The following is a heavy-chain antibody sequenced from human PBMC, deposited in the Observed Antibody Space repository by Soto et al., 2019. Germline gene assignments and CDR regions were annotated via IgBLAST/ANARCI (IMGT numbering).Heavy chain of an antibody. D-gene: IGHD3-10*01. CDR1: GYTFATYA. V-gene: IGHV1-3*01. Sequence: ASVKVSCKASGYTFATYAIHWVRQAPGQRLEWMGWINAGNGNTKYSQKFQGRVTITRDTSARTAYMELSSLTSEDTAVYYCAXDFLWSRGNYYYYGMDVWGQGTTVTVSS. J-gene: IGHJ6*02. CDR2: INAGNGNT. CDR3: AXDFLWSRGNYYYYGMDV.